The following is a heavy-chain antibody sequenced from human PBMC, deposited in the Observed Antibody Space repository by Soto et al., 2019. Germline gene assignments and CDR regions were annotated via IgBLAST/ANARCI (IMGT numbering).Heavy chain of an antibody. CDR3: ARDLTTTIFGVVIIRPFDY. D-gene: IGHD3-3*01. CDR2: ISSSSSTI. V-gene: IGHV3-48*01. Sequence: EVQLVESGGGLVQPGGSLRLSCAASGFTFSSYSMNWVRQAPGKGLEWVSYISSSSSTIYYADSVKGRFTISRDNAKNSLYLQMNSLRAEDTAVYYCARDLTTTIFGVVIIRPFDYWGQGTLVTVSS. J-gene: IGHJ4*02. CDR1: GFTFSSYS.